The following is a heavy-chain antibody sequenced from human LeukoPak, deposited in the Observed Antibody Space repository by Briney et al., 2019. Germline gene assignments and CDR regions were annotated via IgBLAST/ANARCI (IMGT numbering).Heavy chain of an antibody. CDR3: AGYDSSGYYGFGAFDI. D-gene: IGHD3-22*01. CDR2: ISGSGGST. J-gene: IGHJ3*02. CDR1: GFTFSSYA. Sequence: PGGSLRLSCAASGFTFSSYAMSWVRQAPGKGLEWVSSISGSGGSTYCADSVKGRFTISRDNSKNTLYLQMNSLRAEDTAVYYCAGYDSSGYYGFGAFDIWGQGTVVTVSS. V-gene: IGHV3-23*01.